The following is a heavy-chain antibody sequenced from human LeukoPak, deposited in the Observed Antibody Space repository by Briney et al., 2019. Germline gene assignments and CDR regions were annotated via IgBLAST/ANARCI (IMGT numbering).Heavy chain of an antibody. V-gene: IGHV1-69*13. J-gene: IGHJ4*02. CDR2: IIPIFGTA. D-gene: IGHD6-13*01. CDR3: ASPGIAAAADYFDY. CDR1: GGTFSSYA. Sequence: SVKVSCKASGGTFSSYAISWVRQAPGQGLEWMGGIIPIFGTANYAQKFQGRVTITADESTSTAYMELSSLRSEDTAVYYCASPGIAAAADYFDYWGQGTLVTVSS.